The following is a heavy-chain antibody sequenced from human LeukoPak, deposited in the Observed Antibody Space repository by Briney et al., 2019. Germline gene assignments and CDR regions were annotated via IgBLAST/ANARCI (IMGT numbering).Heavy chain of an antibody. V-gene: IGHV3-20*04. CDR2: INWNGGST. CDR3: ASHASYYYDSSGYRHFDF. J-gene: IGHJ4*02. Sequence: PGGSLRLSCVASGLTFEDYALSWVRQAPGKGLEWVSGINWNGGSTGYADSVKGRVTISRDNAKNSLYLQMNSLRAEDTALYYCASHASYYYDSSGYRHFDFWGQGTLVTVSS. D-gene: IGHD3-22*01. CDR1: GLTFEDYA.